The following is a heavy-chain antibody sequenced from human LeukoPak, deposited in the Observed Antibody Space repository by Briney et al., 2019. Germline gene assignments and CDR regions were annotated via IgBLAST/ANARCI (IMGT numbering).Heavy chain of an antibody. CDR1: GGSFSGYY. D-gene: IGHD1-26*01. Sequence: SETLSLTCAVYGGSFSGYYWSWIRQPPGKGLEWIGEINHSGSTNYNPSLKSRVPISVDTSTNQFSLKLSSVTAADTAVYYCASVGATTPPTFDYWGQGTLVTVSS. CDR3: ASVGATTPPTFDY. CDR2: INHSGST. V-gene: IGHV4-34*01. J-gene: IGHJ4*02.